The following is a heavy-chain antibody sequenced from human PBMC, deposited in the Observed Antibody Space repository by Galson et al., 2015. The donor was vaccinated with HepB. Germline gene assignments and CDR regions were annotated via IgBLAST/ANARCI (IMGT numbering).Heavy chain of an antibody. CDR2: INWNGGST. D-gene: IGHD1-26*01. CDR3: ARVSGDSGSYCGGAFDI. CDR1: EFTFDDYG. Sequence: SLRLSCAASEFTFDDYGMSWVRQAPGKGLEWVSGINWNGGSTGYADSVKGRFTISRDNAKNSLYLQMNSLRAEDTALYYCARVSGDSGSYCGGAFDIWGQGTMVTVSS. J-gene: IGHJ3*02. V-gene: IGHV3-20*04.